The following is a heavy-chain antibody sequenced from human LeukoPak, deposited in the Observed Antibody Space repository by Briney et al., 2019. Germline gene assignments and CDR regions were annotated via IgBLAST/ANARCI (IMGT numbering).Heavy chain of an antibody. CDR3: ARDLGIVGATTSYYYYMDV. D-gene: IGHD1-26*01. CDR2: IIPIFGTA. J-gene: IGHJ6*03. Sequence: SVKVSCKASGGTFSSYAISWVRQAPGQGLEWMGRIIPIFGTANYAQKFQGRVTITTDESTSTAYMELSSLRSEDTAVYYCARDLGIVGATTSYYYYMDVRGKGTTVTVSS. CDR1: GGTFSSYA. V-gene: IGHV1-69*05.